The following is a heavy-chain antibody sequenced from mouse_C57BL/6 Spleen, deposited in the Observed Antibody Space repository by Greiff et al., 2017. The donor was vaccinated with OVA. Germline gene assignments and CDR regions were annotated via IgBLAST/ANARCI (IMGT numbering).Heavy chain of an antibody. J-gene: IGHJ2*01. Sequence: QVQLKQPGAELVMPGASVKLSCKASGYTFTSYWMHWVKQRPGQGLEWIGEIDPSDSYTNYNQKFKGKSTLTVDKSSSTAYMQLSSLTSEDSAVYYCARRGGTAQADYWGQGTTLTVSS. CDR1: GYTFTSYW. V-gene: IGHV1-69*01. D-gene: IGHD3-2*02. CDR2: IDPSDSYT. CDR3: ARRGGTAQADY.